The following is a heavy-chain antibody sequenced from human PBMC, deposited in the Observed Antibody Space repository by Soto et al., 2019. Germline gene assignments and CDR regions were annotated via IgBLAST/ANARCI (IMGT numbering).Heavy chain of an antibody. CDR3: HRAAAGINLDY. CDR2: INPSGGST. D-gene: IGHD6-13*01. V-gene: IGHV1-46*03. Sequence: ASVKVSCKASGYTFTSYYMHWVRQAPGQGLEWMGIINPSGGSTSYAQKFQGRVTMTRDTSTSTVYMELSSLRSEDTAVYYCHRAAAGINLDYWGQGALVTVSS. CDR1: GYTFTSYY. J-gene: IGHJ4*02.